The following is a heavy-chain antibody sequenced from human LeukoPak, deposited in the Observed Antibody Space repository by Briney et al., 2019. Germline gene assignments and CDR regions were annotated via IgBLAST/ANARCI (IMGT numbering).Heavy chain of an antibody. CDR1: GFTFSSYA. CDR3: AVGAGDTKDAFDT. CDR2: ISGSGGST. D-gene: IGHD1-26*01. Sequence: GGSLRLSCAASGFTFSSYAMSWVRQAPGKGLEWVSAISGSGGSTYYADSVKGRFTISRDNSKNTLYLQMNSLRAEDKAVYYCAVGAGDTKDAFDTWGQGTMVTVSS. V-gene: IGHV3-23*01. J-gene: IGHJ3*02.